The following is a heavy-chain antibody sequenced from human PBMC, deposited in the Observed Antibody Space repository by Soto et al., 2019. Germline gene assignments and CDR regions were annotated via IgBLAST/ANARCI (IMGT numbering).Heavy chain of an antibody. CDR3: ARGGTPMDY. CDR2: ISAYNGNT. J-gene: IGHJ4*02. D-gene: IGHD3-16*01. Sequence: QVQLVQSGAEVKKPGASVKVSCKASGYTFTNFGISWVRQAPGQGLEWMGWISAYNGNTNYAQNFQGRVTMTTDPSTSTAYMELRRPRSNVTAVYYCARGGTPMDYWGQGTLVTVSS. CDR1: GYTFTNFG. V-gene: IGHV1-18*01.